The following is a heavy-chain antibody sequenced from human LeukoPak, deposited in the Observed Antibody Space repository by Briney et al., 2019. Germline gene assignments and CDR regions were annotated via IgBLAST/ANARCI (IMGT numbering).Heavy chain of an antibody. D-gene: IGHD1-14*01. CDR1: GFTFTSYA. CDR2: VSASGGGT. V-gene: IGHV3-23*01. J-gene: IGHJ4*02. CDR3: AKETTLSTVFITIDQ. Sequence: GGSLRLSCAASGFTFTSYALIWVRQAPGKGPAWVSAVSASGGGTYYRNSVKGRFAISRDNSKNTVYLQMNSLRAEDTAVYYCAKETTLSTVFITIDQWGQGILVTVSS.